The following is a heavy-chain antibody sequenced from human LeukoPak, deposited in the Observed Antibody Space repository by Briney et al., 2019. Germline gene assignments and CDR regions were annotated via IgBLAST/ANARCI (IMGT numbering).Heavy chain of an antibody. V-gene: IGHV4-61*02. Sequence: SETLSLTCTVSGGSISSGSYYWSWIRQPAGKGLEWIGRIYTSGSTNYNPSLKSRVTISVDTSKNQFSLKLSSVTAADTAVYYCARVRASSGWLFDYWGQGTLVTVSS. D-gene: IGHD6-19*01. J-gene: IGHJ4*02. CDR3: ARVRASSGWLFDY. CDR2: IYTSGST. CDR1: GGSISSGSYY.